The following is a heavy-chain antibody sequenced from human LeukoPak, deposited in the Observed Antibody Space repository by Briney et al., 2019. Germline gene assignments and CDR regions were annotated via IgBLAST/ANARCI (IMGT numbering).Heavy chain of an antibody. CDR3: ARGLPVRGVNTDY. D-gene: IGHD3-10*01. Sequence: GGSLRLSCAASGFTFSSYEMNWVRQAPGEGLEWVSYISSSVSTIYYADSVKGRFTISRDNAKNSLYLQMNSLRAEDTAVYYCARGLPVRGVNTDYWGQGTLVTVSS. J-gene: IGHJ4*02. CDR1: GFTFSSYE. CDR2: ISSSVSTI. V-gene: IGHV3-48*03.